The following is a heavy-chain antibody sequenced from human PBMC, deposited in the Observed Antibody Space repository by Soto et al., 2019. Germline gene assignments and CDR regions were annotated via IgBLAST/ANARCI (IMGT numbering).Heavy chain of an antibody. V-gene: IGHV3-33*01. Sequence: ERSLRLSCAASGFTFSSYGMHLVRQAPGKGLEWVAVIWYDGSNKYYADSVKGRFTISRDNSKNTLYLQMNRLRAEDTAVYYCARDPRYYDSSGYYYGWLDPWGEEPLFTICS. CDR2: IWYDGSNK. CDR1: GFTFSSYG. D-gene: IGHD3-22*01. CDR3: ARDPRYYDSSGYYYGWLDP. J-gene: IGHJ5*02.